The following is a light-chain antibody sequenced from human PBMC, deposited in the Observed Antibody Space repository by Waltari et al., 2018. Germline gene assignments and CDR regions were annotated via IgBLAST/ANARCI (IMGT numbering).Light chain of an antibody. CDR3: QQYSGSLPTT. J-gene: IGKJ3*01. Sequence: DIQMTQSPSSLSAPVGDRVTITCRASRTISDSLAWYQQKPGKAPKLLIYETSILARAVPSRCSGSVSATDYTLAINSLQTEDVSASFCQQYSGSLPTTFGPGTRLALK. CDR1: RTISDS. CDR2: ETS. V-gene: IGKV1-NL1*01.